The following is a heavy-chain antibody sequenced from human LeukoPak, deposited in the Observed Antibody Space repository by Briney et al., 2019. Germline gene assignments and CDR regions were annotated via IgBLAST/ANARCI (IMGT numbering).Heavy chain of an antibody. CDR3: ARGKVPAAIGDSFGWFDP. D-gene: IGHD2-2*01. V-gene: IGHV1-69*13. CDR2: IIPIFGTA. Sequence: SVTVSCKASGGTFISYAISWVRQAPGQGLEWMGGIIPIFGTANYVQKFQGRVTITADESTSTAYMGLSSLSSEDTAVYYCARGKVPAAIGDSFGWFDPWGQGTLVTVSS. CDR1: GGTFISYA. J-gene: IGHJ5*02.